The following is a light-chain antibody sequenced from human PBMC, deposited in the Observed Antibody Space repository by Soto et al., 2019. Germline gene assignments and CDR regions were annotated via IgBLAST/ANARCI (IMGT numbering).Light chain of an antibody. V-gene: IGKV3-11*01. CDR1: QNVSTY. Sequence: EIVLTQSPATLSLSPGERVTLSCRASQNVSTYLAWYQQKPGQAPRLLIYDASDRATGIPARFSGSGSGTDFPLTSSSLEPEDFAVYYCQQRTNWLTFGPGTKVEIK. CDR3: QQRTNWLT. CDR2: DAS. J-gene: IGKJ3*01.